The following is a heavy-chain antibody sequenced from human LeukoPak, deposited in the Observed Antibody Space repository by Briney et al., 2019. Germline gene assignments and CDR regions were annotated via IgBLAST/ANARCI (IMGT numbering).Heavy chain of an antibody. Sequence: GDSLRLSCAASGFTFSSYTMDWVRQAPGKGLEWVSSISSSSGYIYYAESVKGRSTISRDNAENSLHLQMNSLRAEDTALYYCARESLYSGSASSDLDYWGQGTLVTVSS. CDR3: ARESLYSGSASSDLDY. CDR1: GFTFSSYT. CDR2: ISSSSGYI. J-gene: IGHJ4*02. D-gene: IGHD3-10*01. V-gene: IGHV3-21*01.